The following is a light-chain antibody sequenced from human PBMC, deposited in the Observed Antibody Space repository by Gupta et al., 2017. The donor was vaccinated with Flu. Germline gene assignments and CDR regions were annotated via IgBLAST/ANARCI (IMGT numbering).Light chain of an antibody. V-gene: IGLV2-23*03. CDR1: SSDIGTFDL. Sequence: SSDIGTFDLVSWYHQFPGKVPKLLIYESNKRHSGVSTRFSGSKSGSTASLTISGLLTEDEGDYFCCTYGGSRTFAVFGGGTRLTVL. CDR2: ESN. J-gene: IGLJ2*01. CDR3: CTYGGSRTFAV.